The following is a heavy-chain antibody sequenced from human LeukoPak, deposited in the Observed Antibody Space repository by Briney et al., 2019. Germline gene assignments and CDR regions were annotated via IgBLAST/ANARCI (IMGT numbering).Heavy chain of an antibody. CDR2: ISAGGHNT. J-gene: IGHJ4*02. D-gene: IGHD1-26*01. CDR1: GFTFSSYA. Sequence: QAGGSLRLSCAAAGFTFSSYAMSWVRQSPGKGLEWVSTISAGGHNTYFADSVKGRFTISRDNSKNTLYLQMNCLRAEDTAVYYCVKMREVPYYFDYWGQGTLVTVSS. V-gene: IGHV3-23*01. CDR3: VKMREVPYYFDY.